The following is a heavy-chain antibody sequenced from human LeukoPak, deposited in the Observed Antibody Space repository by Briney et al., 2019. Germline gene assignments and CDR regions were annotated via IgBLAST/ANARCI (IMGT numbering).Heavy chain of an antibody. Sequence: GGSLRLSCEGSGFSFSTYGMHWVRQAPGKGLEWVTFIRYDGSHKYYADSVKGRFTISRDDSKNTLYLQMNSLRPEDTAVYYCAKGEFGSGNYFVPDYWGQGTLVTVSS. D-gene: IGHD3-10*01. J-gene: IGHJ4*02. CDR2: IRYDGSHK. V-gene: IGHV3-30*02. CDR3: AKGEFGSGNYFVPDY. CDR1: GFSFSTYG.